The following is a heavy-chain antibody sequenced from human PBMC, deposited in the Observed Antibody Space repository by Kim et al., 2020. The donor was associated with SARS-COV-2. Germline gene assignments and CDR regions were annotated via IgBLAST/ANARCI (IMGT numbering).Heavy chain of an antibody. CDR3: ARSTTVQLESIDY. Sequence: YSPSFTGHVTISADKSISTAYLQWSSLKASDTAMYYCARSTTVQLESIDYWGQGTLVTVSS. J-gene: IGHJ4*02. D-gene: IGHD1-1*01. V-gene: IGHV5-10-1*01.